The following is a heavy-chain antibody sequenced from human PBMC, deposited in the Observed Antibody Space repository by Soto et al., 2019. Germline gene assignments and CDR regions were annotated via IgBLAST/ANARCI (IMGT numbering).Heavy chain of an antibody. V-gene: IGHV4-34*01. Sequence: PSETLSLTCAVYGGSFSGYYWSWIRQPPGKGLEWIGEINHSGSTNYNPSLKSRVTISVDTSKNQFSLKLSPVTAADTAVYYCARVLVMITFGGVIVIPGPFDYWGQGTLVTVSS. CDR3: ARVLVMITFGGVIVIPGPFDY. J-gene: IGHJ4*02. CDR2: INHSGST. CDR1: GGSFSGYY. D-gene: IGHD3-16*02.